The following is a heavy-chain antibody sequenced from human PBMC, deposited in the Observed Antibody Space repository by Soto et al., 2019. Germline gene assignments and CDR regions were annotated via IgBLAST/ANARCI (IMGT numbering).Heavy chain of an antibody. D-gene: IGHD2-15*01. V-gene: IGHV1-69*01. J-gene: IGHJ6*02. CDR3: ASPEGAAATELYCYSMDV. CDR1: GGTFSSYA. Sequence: QEQLVQSGAEVKKPGSSVKVSCKASGGTFSSYAISWVRQAPGQGLEWMGGIIPIFGTANYAQKFQGRVTFTADEATSTAYMERSSLRAEDPAVYCCASPEGAAATELYCYSMDVWGQGSTVIVSS. CDR2: IIPIFGTA.